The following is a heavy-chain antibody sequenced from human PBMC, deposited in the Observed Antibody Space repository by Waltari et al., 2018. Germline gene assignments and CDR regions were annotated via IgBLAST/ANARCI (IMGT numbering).Heavy chain of an antibody. V-gene: IGHV4-39*02. CDR3: ARDPVRGVIFPVHYYYGMDV. D-gene: IGHD3-10*01. CDR1: GGSISSSSYS. Sequence: QLQLQESGPGLVKPSETLSLTCTVSGGSISSSSYSWGWIRQPPGKGLEWIGSIYYRGSTYYNPALKGWGNKTGDTSKNQVSLKLSSVTAADTAVYYCARDPVRGVIFPVHYYYGMDVWGQGTTVTVSS. J-gene: IGHJ6*02. CDR2: IYYRGST.